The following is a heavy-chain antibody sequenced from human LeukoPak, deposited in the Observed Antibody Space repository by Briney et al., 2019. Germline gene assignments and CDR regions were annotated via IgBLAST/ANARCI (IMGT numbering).Heavy chain of an antibody. CDR3: ARERTYYDFWS. V-gene: IGHV1-69*13. D-gene: IGHD3-3*01. J-gene: IGHJ4*02. Sequence: SVKVSCKASGGTFSSYAISWVRQAPGQGLEWMGGIIPIFGTANYAQTFQGGVTITADESTSTAYMELSSLRSEDTAVYYCARERTYYDFWSWGQGTLVTVSS. CDR1: GGTFSSYA. CDR2: IIPIFGTA.